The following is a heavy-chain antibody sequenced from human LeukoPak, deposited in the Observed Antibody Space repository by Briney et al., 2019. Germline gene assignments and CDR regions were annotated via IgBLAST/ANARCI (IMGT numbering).Heavy chain of an antibody. CDR1: GFTFSSYS. Sequence: GGSLRLSCAASGFTFSSYSMNWVRQAPGKGLEWVSFISSSSSYIYYADSVKGRFTISRDNAKNSLYLQMNSLRAEDTAVYYCARAHWGYGDFFDYWGQGTLVTVSS. J-gene: IGHJ4*02. CDR3: ARAHWGYGDFFDY. CDR2: ISSSSSYI. V-gene: IGHV3-21*01. D-gene: IGHD4-17*01.